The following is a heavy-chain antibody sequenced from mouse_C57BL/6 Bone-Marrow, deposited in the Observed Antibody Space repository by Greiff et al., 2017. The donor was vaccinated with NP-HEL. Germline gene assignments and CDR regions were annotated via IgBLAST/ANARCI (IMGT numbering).Heavy chain of an antibody. CDR1: GFTFSSYA. CDR2: ISAGGSYT. Sequence: EVQLVESGGGLVKPGGSLKLSCAASGFTFSSYAMSWVRQTPEKRLEWVATISAGGSYTYYPDNVKGRFTISRDNAKNNLYLQMSHLKSEDTAMYYCARDQGFITTVVARAYWGQGTLVTVSA. CDR3: ARDQGFITTVVARAY. J-gene: IGHJ3*01. V-gene: IGHV5-4*01. D-gene: IGHD1-1*01.